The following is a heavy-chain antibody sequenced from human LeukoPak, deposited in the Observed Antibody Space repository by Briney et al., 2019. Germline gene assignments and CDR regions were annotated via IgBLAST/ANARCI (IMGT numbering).Heavy chain of an antibody. V-gene: IGHV3-23*01. J-gene: IGHJ1*01. CDR3: AKDDAWGRFYH. D-gene: IGHD3-16*01. CDR2: ISGSGVST. CDR1: GFTFSNYA. Sequence: PGGSLRLSCAASGFTFSNYAMSWVRQAPGKGLEWVSAISGSGVSTYYADSVKGRFTLSRDNSKNTVYMLMNSLRVEDTAVYYCAKDDAWGRFYHWGQGTLVTVSS.